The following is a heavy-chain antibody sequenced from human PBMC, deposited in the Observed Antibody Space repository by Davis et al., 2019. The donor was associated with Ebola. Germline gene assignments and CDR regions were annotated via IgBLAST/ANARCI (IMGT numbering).Heavy chain of an antibody. Sequence: SLKISCAASGFTFSDYYTSWIRQAPGKVLEWVSYISSSSSYTNYADSVKGQFTSSRDNAKNSLYLQMNSLRAEDTAVYYCARGTTVTTFDYWGQGTLVTVSS. J-gene: IGHJ4*02. D-gene: IGHD4-17*01. CDR1: GFTFSDYY. CDR2: ISSSSSYT. CDR3: ARGTTVTTFDY. V-gene: IGHV3-11*06.